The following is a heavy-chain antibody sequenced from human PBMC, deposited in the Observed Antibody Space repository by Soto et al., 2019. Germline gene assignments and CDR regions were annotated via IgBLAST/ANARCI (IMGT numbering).Heavy chain of an antibody. J-gene: IGHJ6*03. Sequence: GGSLRLSCAASGFTVSSNYMSWVRQAPGKGLEWVSVIYSGGSTYYADSVKGRFTISRHNSKNTLYLQMNSLRAEDTAVYYCARNAPPEYYYYYMDVWGKGTTVTVSS. CDR3: ARNAPPEYYYYYMDV. CDR2: IYSGGST. V-gene: IGHV3-53*04. CDR1: GFTVSSNY.